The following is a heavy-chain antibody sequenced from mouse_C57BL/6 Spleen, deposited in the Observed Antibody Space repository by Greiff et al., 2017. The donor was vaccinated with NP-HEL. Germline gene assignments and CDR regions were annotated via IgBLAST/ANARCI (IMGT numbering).Heavy chain of an antibody. CDR1: GYTFTSYW. J-gene: IGHJ4*01. CDR3: ARPHSDYDYAMDY. V-gene: IGHV1-7*01. CDR2: INPSSGYT. D-gene: IGHD2-4*01. Sequence: VQLQQSGAELAKPGASVKLSCKASGYTFTSYWMHWVKQRPGQGLEWIGYINPSSGYTKYNQKFKDKATLTADKSSSTAYMQLSSLTYEDSAVFYCARPHSDYDYAMDYWGQGPSVTDSS.